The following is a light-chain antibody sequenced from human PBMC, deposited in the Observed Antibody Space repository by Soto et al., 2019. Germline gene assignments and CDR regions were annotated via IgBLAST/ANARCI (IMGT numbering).Light chain of an antibody. V-gene: IGLV1-47*01. CDR3: AAWDDSLSGLRV. CDR1: SSNIGSNY. CDR2: RNN. Sequence: QSVLTQPPSASGTPGQRVTISCSGSSSNIGSNYVYWYQQLPGTAPKLLIYRNNQRPSGVPDRFSGSKSGTSASLAISGLRSEDEDDYYCAAWDDSLSGLRVFGGGTKVTVL. J-gene: IGLJ2*01.